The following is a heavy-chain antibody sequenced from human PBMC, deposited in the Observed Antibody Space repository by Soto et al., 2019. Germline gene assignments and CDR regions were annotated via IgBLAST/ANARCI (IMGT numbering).Heavy chain of an antibody. D-gene: IGHD3-22*01. CDR2: IYYSGST. J-gene: IGHJ5*02. V-gene: IGHV4-39*01. CDR1: GASISSSSYY. Sequence: SETLSLTCTVSGASISSSSYYWGWIRQPPGKGLEWIGSIYYSGSTYYNPSLKSRVTISVDTSKNQFSLKLTSVTAADTAVYYCARDYYDSSDYTTNWFDPWGQGTLVTVSS. CDR3: ARDYYDSSDYTTNWFDP.